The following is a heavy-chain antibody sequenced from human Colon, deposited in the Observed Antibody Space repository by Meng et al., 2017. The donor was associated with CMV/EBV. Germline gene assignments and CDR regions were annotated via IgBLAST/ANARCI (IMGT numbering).Heavy chain of an antibody. D-gene: IGHD2-2*01. J-gene: IGHJ4*02. CDR2: IRASGGST. CDR1: GFTFSTYA. V-gene: IGHV3-23*01. CDR3: AKGDIVVVPAAQFDY. Sequence: GESLKISCAASGFTFSTYAMTWVRQAPGKGLEWVSTIRASGGSTYYADSVKGRFTISRDNSKNTLYLQMNSLRAEETAVYYCAKGDIVVVPAAQFDYWGQGTLVTVSS.